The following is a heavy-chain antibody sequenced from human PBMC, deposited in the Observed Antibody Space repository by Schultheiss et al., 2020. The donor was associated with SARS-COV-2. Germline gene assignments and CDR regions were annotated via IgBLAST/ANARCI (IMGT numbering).Heavy chain of an antibody. CDR2: ITDSGGST. CDR3: ARGTIAVAGMVDY. CDR1: GFTFSSYG. Sequence: GESLKISCAASGFTFSSYGMHWVRQAPGKGLEWVSGITDSGGSTYYADSVKGRFTISRDNSRNTLYLQMNSLRAEDTAVYYCARGTIAVAGMVDYWGQGTLVTVSS. D-gene: IGHD6-19*01. V-gene: IGHV3-23*01. J-gene: IGHJ4*02.